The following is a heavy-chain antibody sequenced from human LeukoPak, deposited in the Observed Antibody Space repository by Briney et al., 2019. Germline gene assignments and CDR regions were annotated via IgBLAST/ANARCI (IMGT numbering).Heavy chain of an antibody. J-gene: IGHJ4*02. CDR2: ITSTSTYI. D-gene: IGHD5-12*01. Sequence: PGGSLRLSCAASGFTFSSYSMNWVRQAPGKGLEWVASITSTSTYIYYADSVQGRFAVSRDNAKNSLYLQMNSLRAEDTAVFYCVRRGPNNSGLDYWGQGTLVTVSS. CDR1: GFTFSSYS. V-gene: IGHV3-21*01. CDR3: VRRGPNNSGLDY.